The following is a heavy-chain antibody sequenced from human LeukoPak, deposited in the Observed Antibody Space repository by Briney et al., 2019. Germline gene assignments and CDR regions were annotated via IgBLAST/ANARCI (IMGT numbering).Heavy chain of an antibody. CDR3: ARLDDSSGYHMDY. D-gene: IGHD3-22*01. J-gene: IGHJ4*02. CDR1: GGSFSGYY. V-gene: IGHV4-34*01. CDR2: INHSGST. Sequence: PSETLSLTCAVYGGSFSGYYWSWIRQPPGKGLEWIGEINHSGSTNYNPSLKSRVTISVDTSKNQFSLKLSSVTAADTAVYYCARLDDSSGYHMDYWGQGTLVTVSS.